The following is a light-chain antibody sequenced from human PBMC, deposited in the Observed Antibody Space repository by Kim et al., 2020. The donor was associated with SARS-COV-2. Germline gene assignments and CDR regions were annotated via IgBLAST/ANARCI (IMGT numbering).Light chain of an antibody. V-gene: IGKV3-11*01. CDR1: HSIGIN. CDR2: DAA. J-gene: IGKJ4*01. Sequence: PGEGATLSCRASHSIGINLSWYQQTRGQAPRLLIYDAAIRATGIPDKFSGSGSGTDFTLTINSLDPEDFGIYFCHKHSNWPPAPAFGGGTKVDIK. CDR3: HKHSNWPPAPA.